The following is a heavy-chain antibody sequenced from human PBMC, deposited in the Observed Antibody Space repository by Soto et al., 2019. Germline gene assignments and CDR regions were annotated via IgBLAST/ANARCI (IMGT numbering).Heavy chain of an antibody. Sequence: HPGGSLRLSCAASGFTFSSYAMSWVRQAPGKGLEWVSAISGSGGSTYYADSVKGRFTISRDNSKNTLYLQMNSLRAEDTAVYYCAEVPLRGYSYGPLDYWGQGTLVTVSS. CDR1: GFTFSSYA. CDR3: AEVPLRGYSYGPLDY. D-gene: IGHD5-18*01. CDR2: ISGSGGST. J-gene: IGHJ4*02. V-gene: IGHV3-23*01.